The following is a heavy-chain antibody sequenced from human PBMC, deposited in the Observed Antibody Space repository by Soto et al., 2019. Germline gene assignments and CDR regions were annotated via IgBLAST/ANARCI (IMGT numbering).Heavy chain of an antibody. CDR3: ASQRGYSGYDYYFDY. J-gene: IGHJ4*02. Sequence: GGSLRLSCAASGFTFSSYGMHWVRQAPGKGLEWVAVIWYDGSNKYYADSVKGRFTISRDNSKNTLYLQMNSLRAEDTAVYYCASQRGYSGYDYYFDYWGQGTLVTVSS. V-gene: IGHV3-33*01. CDR2: IWYDGSNK. CDR1: GFTFSSYG. D-gene: IGHD5-12*01.